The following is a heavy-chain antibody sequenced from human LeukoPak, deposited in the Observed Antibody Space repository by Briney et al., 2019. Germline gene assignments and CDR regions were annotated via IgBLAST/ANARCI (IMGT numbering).Heavy chain of an antibody. CDR1: EFTFSKYA. J-gene: IGHJ3*02. V-gene: IGHV3-23*01. D-gene: IGHD3-22*01. CDR2: ISGSGDNT. Sequence: GGSLRLSCAASEFTFSKYAMSWVRQAPGKGLEWVSTISGSGDNTYYADSVKGRFTISRDNSKNTLYLHMNTLRAEDTAVYYCAKDLLQTFFFDSSGYYSDAFGMWGQGTMVTVSP. CDR3: AKDLLQTFFFDSSGYYSDAFGM.